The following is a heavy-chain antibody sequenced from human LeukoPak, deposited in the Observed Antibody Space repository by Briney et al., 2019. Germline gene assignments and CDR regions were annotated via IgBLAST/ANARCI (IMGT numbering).Heavy chain of an antibody. D-gene: IGHD6-19*01. Sequence: GGSLRLSCALSGFTFSGYSMNWVRQAPGKGLEWVAYITSSSGTIYYADSVKGRFTISRDNAKNSLYLQMNNLTDEDTTVYYCARVRSGWYFDHWGQGTLVTVSS. V-gene: IGHV3-48*02. CDR3: ARVRSGWYFDH. CDR1: GFTFSGYS. J-gene: IGHJ4*02. CDR2: ITSSSGTI.